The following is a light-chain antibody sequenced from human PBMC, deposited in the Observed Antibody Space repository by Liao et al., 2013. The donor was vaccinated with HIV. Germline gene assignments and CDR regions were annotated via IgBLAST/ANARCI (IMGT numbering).Light chain of an antibody. J-gene: IGLJ1*01. Sequence: SYELTQPRSLSVSPGQTASITCSGDKLGDKYACWYQQKPGQSPILVIYQDSKRPSGIPERFSGSNSGNTATLTISRVEPGDEADYYCQLWDSSSDHPYVFGTGTQVTVL. CDR1: KLGDKY. V-gene: IGLV3-1*01. CDR3: QLWDSSSDHPYV. CDR2: QDS.